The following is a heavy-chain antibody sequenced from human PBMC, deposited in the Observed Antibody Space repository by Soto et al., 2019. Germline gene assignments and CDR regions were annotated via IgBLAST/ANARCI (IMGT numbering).Heavy chain of an antibody. V-gene: IGHV3-11*01. CDR1: GFTFSDYY. Sequence: QVQLVESGGGLVKPGGSLSLSCAASGFTFSDYYMSWVRQAPGKGLEWVSYISNSGDTIYYADSVRGRFTISRDNAKNSLSLQMNSLRAEDTALYYCARAGKRLEDYYHAYMDVWGKGTTVTVSS. J-gene: IGHJ6*03. CDR3: ARAGKRLEDYYHAYMDV. D-gene: IGHD3-16*01. CDR2: ISNSGDTI.